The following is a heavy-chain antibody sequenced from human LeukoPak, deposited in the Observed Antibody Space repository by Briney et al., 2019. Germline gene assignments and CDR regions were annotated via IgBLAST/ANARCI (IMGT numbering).Heavy chain of an antibody. D-gene: IGHD2-15*01. Sequence: VKVSCKASGYTFTSYGISWVRQAPGQGLEWMGWISAYNGNTNYAQKLQGRVTMTTDTSTSTAYMELRSLRSDDTAVYYCARWVVAATPVSLDYWGQGTLVTVSS. V-gene: IGHV1-18*01. CDR3: ARWVVAATPVSLDY. CDR1: GYTFTSYG. CDR2: ISAYNGNT. J-gene: IGHJ4*02.